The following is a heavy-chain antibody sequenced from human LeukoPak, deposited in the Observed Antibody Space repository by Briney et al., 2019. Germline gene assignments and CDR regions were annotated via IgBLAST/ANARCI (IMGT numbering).Heavy chain of an antibody. Sequence: SETLSLTCTVSGGSICSYYWSWIRQPPGKGLEWIGYIYYSGSTNYNPSLKSRVTISVDTSRNQFSLKLSSVTAADTAVYYCARLEQYYYYYMDVWGKGTTVTVSS. CDR2: IYYSGST. D-gene: IGHD5-24*01. CDR1: GGSICSYY. J-gene: IGHJ6*03. CDR3: ARLEQYYYYYMDV. V-gene: IGHV4-59*01.